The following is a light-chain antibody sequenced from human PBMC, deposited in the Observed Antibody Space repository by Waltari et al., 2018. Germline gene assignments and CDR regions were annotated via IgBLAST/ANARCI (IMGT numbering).Light chain of an antibody. V-gene: IGKV2-28*01. J-gene: IGKJ1*01. Sequence: IVMSQSPLSLPVTLGEPASISCRSSQSLLHRNGYNYLDWYLQKPGQSPQLLIYLGSNRASGVPDRFSGSGSGTDFTLKISRVGAEDVGVYYCMQALQTPRMFGQGTKVEIK. CDR3: MQALQTPRM. CDR1: QSLLHRNGYNY. CDR2: LGS.